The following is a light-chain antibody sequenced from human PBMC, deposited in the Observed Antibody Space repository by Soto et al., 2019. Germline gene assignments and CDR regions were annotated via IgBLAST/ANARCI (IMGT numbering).Light chain of an antibody. Sequence: DIVMTQSPDSLAVSLGGRATINCKSSQSVLYSSNNRNYLAWYQQKPGQPPKLLIYWASTRESGVPDRFSGSGSETDFTLTISSLQAEDVAVYYCQQYYSTPPTFGQGTKVEIK. CDR1: QSVLYSSNNRNY. CDR3: QQYYSTPPT. V-gene: IGKV4-1*01. J-gene: IGKJ1*01. CDR2: WAS.